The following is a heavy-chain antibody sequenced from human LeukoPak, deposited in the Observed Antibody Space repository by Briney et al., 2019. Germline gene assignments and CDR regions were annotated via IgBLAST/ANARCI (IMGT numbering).Heavy chain of an antibody. V-gene: IGHV3-30*18. Sequence: PGGSLRLSCAASGFTFSSYGMHWPRDAPGKGLEWVAVISYDGSNIYYADSVKGRFTISRDNSKNTLYLQMNSLRAEDTAVYYCAKDSGIGWPDYWGQGTLVTVSS. CDR1: GFTFSSYG. J-gene: IGHJ4*02. D-gene: IGHD3-22*01. CDR2: ISYDGSNI. CDR3: AKDSGIGWPDY.